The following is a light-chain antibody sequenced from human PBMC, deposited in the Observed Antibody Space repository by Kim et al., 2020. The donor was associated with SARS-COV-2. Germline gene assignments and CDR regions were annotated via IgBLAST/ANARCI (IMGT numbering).Light chain of an antibody. CDR3: TSYAIGNTWV. Sequence: GQSLTTSCPGTSSDIGAYNYVSWCQQHPGKAPKVIIFEVTKRPSGVSNRFSGSKSANTASLTISGLQAEDEADYYCTSYAIGNTWVFGGGTQLTVL. V-gene: IGLV2-14*01. J-gene: IGLJ3*02. CDR1: SSDIGAYNY. CDR2: EVT.